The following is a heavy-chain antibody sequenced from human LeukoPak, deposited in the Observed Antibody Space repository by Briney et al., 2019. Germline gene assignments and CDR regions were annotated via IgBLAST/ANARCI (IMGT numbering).Heavy chain of an antibody. CDR2: IYYSGST. D-gene: IGHD4/OR15-4a*01. CDR3: SSSDYVYYFDY. J-gene: IGHJ4*02. Sequence: SSETLSLTCTVSGGSIDSSSYYWGWIRRPPGKGLEWIGSIYYSGSTYYNPSLKSRVTISVDTSKNQFSLKLSSVTAADTAVYYCSSSDYVYYFDYWGQGTLVTVSS. CDR1: GGSIDSSSYY. V-gene: IGHV4-39*01.